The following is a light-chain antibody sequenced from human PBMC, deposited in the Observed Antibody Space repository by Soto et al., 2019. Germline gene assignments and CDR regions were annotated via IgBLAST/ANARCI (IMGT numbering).Light chain of an antibody. CDR2: EVS. J-gene: IGLJ1*01. CDR3: SSYTSSSSYV. V-gene: IGLV2-14*01. Sequence: QSVLTQPASVSGSPGQSITISCTGTSSDVGGYNYVSWYQQHPGKAPKLMIYEVSNRPSGVSNRFSGSKSGNTAPLTISGLQAEDEADYYCSSYTSSSSYVYVNGTKLTVL. CDR1: SSDVGGYNY.